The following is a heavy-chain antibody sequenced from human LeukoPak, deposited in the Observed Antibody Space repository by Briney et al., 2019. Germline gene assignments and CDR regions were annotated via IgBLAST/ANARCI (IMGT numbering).Heavy chain of an antibody. CDR1: GFTFSSYG. Sequence: PGGSLRLSCAASGFTFSSYGMHWVRQAPGKGLEWVAVISYDGSNKYYADSVKGRFTISRDNSKNTLYLQMNSLRAEDTAVYYCASYRGYGHWGQGTLVTVSS. J-gene: IGHJ4*02. V-gene: IGHV3-30*03. CDR2: ISYDGSNK. CDR3: ASYRGYGH. D-gene: IGHD5-18*01.